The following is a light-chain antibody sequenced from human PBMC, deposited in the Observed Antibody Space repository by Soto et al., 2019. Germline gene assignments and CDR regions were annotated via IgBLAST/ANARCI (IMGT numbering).Light chain of an antibody. J-gene: IGKJ1*01. V-gene: IGKV1-5*01. CDR3: QQYTRYWGP. CDR1: QSISSW. CDR2: HAS. Sequence: DNQMTQYPSTLSASVEDRVTITCRASQSISSWLAWYQQKPGQAPKLLIYHASSLERGAPSRFRGSGTGTEFTLTISRLQPDDFATYYCQQYTRYWGPFGQGTKV.